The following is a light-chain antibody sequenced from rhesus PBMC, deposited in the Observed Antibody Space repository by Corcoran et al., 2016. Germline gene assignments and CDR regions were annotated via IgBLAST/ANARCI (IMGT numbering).Light chain of an antibody. CDR2: KAS. CDR1: QSISSW. J-gene: IGKJ1*01. V-gene: IGKV1-22*01. CDR3: LQYSSSPWT. Sequence: DIQMTQSPSSLSASVGDTVTLTCRASQSISSWLDWYQQKPGKAPKLLIYKASSLPSGVPSRFSGSGSGTDFTLTISSLQPEDVATYYCLQYSSSPWTFGQGTKVEIK.